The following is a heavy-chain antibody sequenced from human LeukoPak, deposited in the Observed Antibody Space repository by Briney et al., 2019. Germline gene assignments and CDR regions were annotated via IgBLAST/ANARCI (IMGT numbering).Heavy chain of an antibody. V-gene: IGHV1-18*01. J-gene: IGHJ3*02. D-gene: IGHD3-10*01. CDR3: ARDSATILWFGELFTASRPHAFDI. Sequence: ASVKVSCKASGYTFTSYGISWVRQAPGQGLEWMGWISAYNGNTNYAQKLQGRVTMTTDTSTSTAYMELRSLRSDDTAVYYCARDSATILWFGELFTASRPHAFDIWGQGTMVTVSS. CDR2: ISAYNGNT. CDR1: GYTFTSYG.